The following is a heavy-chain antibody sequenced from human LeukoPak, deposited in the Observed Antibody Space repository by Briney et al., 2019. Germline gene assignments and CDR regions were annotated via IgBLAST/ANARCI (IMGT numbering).Heavy chain of an antibody. D-gene: IGHD2-2*01. Sequence: KPGGSLRLSCAASGFTFSIYSRNWVRQAPGKGLEWVSSTSSGSSYIYYADSVQGRFTISRDNAKNSLFLQMHRLRAEDTAVYYCAKASASYCSSTSCHSYDAFDIWGQGTMVTVSS. CDR1: GFTFSIYS. V-gene: IGHV3-21*01. CDR3: AKASASYCSSTSCHSYDAFDI. J-gene: IGHJ3*02. CDR2: TSSGSSYI.